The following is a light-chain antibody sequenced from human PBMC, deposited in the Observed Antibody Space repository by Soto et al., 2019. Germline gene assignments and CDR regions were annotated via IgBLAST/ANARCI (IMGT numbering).Light chain of an antibody. CDR3: HQYNNWWT. V-gene: IGKV3-15*01. J-gene: IGKJ1*01. CDR1: QTVSTS. CDR2: GAS. Sequence: DIVMMQAPATLSLPPGERATLSXRASQTVSTSLAWYQQKPGQAPRLLIYGASTRASGVPARFSGSGSGTEFTLTISSLQSEDSAVYYCHQYNNWWTFGQGTKVDI.